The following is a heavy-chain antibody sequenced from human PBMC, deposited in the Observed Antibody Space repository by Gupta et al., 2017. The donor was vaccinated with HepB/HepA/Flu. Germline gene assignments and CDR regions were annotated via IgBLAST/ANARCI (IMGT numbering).Heavy chain of an antibody. D-gene: IGHD6-6*01. J-gene: IGHJ6*02. CDR2: SIPILGIA. V-gene: IGHV1-69*04. CDR1: GGTYSSYA. Sequence: VQLVQSGAEVKKPGSSVKVSCKASGGTYSSYAISWVRQAPGQGLEWMGMSIPILGIANYAQKFQGRVTITADKSTSTAYMERSSMRSEETAVYYCARDTRGIAARCRDFYYGMDVWGQGTTVTVYS. CDR3: ARDTRGIAARCRDFYYGMDV.